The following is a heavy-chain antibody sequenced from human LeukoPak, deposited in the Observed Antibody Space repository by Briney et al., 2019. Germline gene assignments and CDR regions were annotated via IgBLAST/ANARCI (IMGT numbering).Heavy chain of an antibody. J-gene: IGHJ4*02. V-gene: IGHV1-8*03. D-gene: IGHD3-22*01. Sequence: VSVKVSCKASGYTFTSYDINWVRQATGQGLEWMGWMNPNSGNTGYAQKFQGRVTITRDTSISTAYMELSSLRSEDTAVYYCARGSINYYDSSGIDYWGQGTLVTVSS. CDR3: ARGSINYYDSSGIDY. CDR2: MNPNSGNT. CDR1: GYTFTSYD.